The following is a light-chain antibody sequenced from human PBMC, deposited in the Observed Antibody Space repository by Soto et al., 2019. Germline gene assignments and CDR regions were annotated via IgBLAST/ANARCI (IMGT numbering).Light chain of an antibody. CDR2: DAS. J-gene: IGKJ5*01. Sequence: EIVLTQSASTLSGSPGERATLSCRASQSVSGNLAWYHHKPGQAPRLLIYDASTRALDTPARFAGSGSGTEFNLTISSLQSEDFAVYFCQQYNYWPITFGQGTRLEIK. CDR1: QSVSGN. V-gene: IGKV3-15*01. CDR3: QQYNYWPIT.